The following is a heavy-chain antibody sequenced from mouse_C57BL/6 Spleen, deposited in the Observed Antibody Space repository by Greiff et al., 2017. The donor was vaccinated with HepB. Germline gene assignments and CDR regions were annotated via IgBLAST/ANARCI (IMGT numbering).Heavy chain of an antibody. CDR1: GYTFTSYD. Sequence: VKVVESGPELVKPGASVKLSCKASGYTFTSYDINWVKQRPGQGLEWIGWIYPRDGSTKYNEKFKGKATLTVDTSSSTAYMELHSLTSEDSAVYFCARIYYDNDSPYYYAMDYWGQGTSVTVSS. CDR3: ARIYYDNDSPYYYAMDY. D-gene: IGHD2-4*01. V-gene: IGHV1-85*01. J-gene: IGHJ4*01. CDR2: IYPRDGST.